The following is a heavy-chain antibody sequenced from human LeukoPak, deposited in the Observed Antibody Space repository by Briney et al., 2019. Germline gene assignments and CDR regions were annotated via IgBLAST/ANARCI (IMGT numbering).Heavy chain of an antibody. CDR1: GYSFTNYW. CDR2: IYPGDSDT. Sequence: GESLKISCKGSGYSFTNYWIGWVRQMPGKGLEWMVIIYPGDSDTRYSPSFQGQVTISADKSISTAYLQWSSLKASDTAMYYCARRYYYDSSGSYAFDIWGQGTMVTVSS. V-gene: IGHV5-51*01. D-gene: IGHD3-22*01. CDR3: ARRYYYDSSGSYAFDI. J-gene: IGHJ3*02.